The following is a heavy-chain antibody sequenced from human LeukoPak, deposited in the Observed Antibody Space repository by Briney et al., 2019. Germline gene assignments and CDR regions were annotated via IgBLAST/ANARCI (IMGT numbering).Heavy chain of an antibody. CDR2: ISGSGGST. Sequence: GGSLRLSCAASGFTFSSYAMSWVRQAPGKGLEWVSAISGSGGSTYYADSVKGRFTISRDNSKNTLYLQMNSLRAEDTAVYYCAKDLDYGDPSWGVFDYWGQGTLVTVSS. CDR1: GFTFSSYA. CDR3: AKDLDYGDPSWGVFDY. J-gene: IGHJ4*02. V-gene: IGHV3-23*01. D-gene: IGHD4-17*01.